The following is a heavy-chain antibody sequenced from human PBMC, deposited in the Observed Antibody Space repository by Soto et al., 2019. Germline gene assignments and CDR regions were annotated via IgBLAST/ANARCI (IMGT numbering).Heavy chain of an antibody. V-gene: IGHV3-53*01. CDR1: GFTVSSNY. Sequence: LRLSCAASGFTVSSNYMSWVRQAPGKGLEWVSAIYSGGSTYYADSVKGRFTISRDNSKNTLYLQMNSLRAEDTAVYYCAREYSSSWYSFFDYWGQGTLVTVSS. D-gene: IGHD6-13*01. J-gene: IGHJ4*02. CDR2: IYSGGST. CDR3: AREYSSSWYSFFDY.